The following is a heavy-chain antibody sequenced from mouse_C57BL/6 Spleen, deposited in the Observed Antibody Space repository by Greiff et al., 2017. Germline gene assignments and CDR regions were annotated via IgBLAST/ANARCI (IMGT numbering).Heavy chain of an antibody. CDR3: TTSYYGNSFDY. Sequence: VQLQQSGAELVRPGASVKLSCTASGFNIKDDYMHWVKQRPEQGLEWIGWIDPENGDTEYASKFQGKATITADTSSNTAYLQLSSLTSEDTAVYYCTTSYYGNSFDYWGQGTTLTVSS. V-gene: IGHV14-4*01. J-gene: IGHJ2*01. CDR1: GFNIKDDY. CDR2: IDPENGDT. D-gene: IGHD2-10*01.